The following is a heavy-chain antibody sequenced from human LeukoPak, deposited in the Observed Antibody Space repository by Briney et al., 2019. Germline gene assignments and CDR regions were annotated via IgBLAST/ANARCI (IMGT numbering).Heavy chain of an antibody. CDR1: GFTFSSYS. CDR2: ISSSSSTI. V-gene: IGHV3-48*04. D-gene: IGHD4-17*01. J-gene: IGHJ4*02. Sequence: GGSLRLSCAASGFTFSSYSMNWVRQAPGKGLEWVSYISSSSSTIYYADSVKGRFTISRDNAKNSLYLQMNSLRAEDTAVYYCARGTTTLPNWGQGTLVTVSS. CDR3: ARGTTTLPN.